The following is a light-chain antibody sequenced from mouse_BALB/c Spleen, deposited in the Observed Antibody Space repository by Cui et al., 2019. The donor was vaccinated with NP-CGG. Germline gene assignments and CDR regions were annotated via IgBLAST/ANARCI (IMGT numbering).Light chain of an antibody. CDR1: TGAVTTSNY. Sequence: QAVVTQESALTTSPGETVTLTCRSSTGAVTTSNYANWVQEKQNHLFTGLIGGTNNRVPGVPARFSGSLIGDKAALTITGAQPEDESIYFCALWYSNHWVFGGGTKLTVL. CDR3: ALWYSNHWV. V-gene: IGLV1*01. J-gene: IGLJ1*01. CDR2: GTN.